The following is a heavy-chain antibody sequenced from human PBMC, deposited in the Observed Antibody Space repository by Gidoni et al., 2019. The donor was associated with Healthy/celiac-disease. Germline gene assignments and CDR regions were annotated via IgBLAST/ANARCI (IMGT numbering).Heavy chain of an antibody. D-gene: IGHD6-6*01. CDR1: GGSFSGYY. Sequence: QVQLQQWGAGLLKPSETLSLTCAVYGGSFSGYYWSWIRQPPGKGLEWIGEINHSGSTNYNPSLKSRVTISVDTSKNQFSLKLSSVTAADTAVYYCARGFRRPLDYWGQGTLVTVSS. CDR3: ARGFRRPLDY. V-gene: IGHV4-34*01. CDR2: INHSGST. J-gene: IGHJ4*02.